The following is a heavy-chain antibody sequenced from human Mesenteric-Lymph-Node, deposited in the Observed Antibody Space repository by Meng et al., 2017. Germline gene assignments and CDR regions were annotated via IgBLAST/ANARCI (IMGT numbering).Heavy chain of an antibody. J-gene: IGHJ4*02. CDR1: GGSFSDYY. CDR2: IYHSGST. V-gene: IGHV4-34*02. D-gene: IGHD6-19*01. CDR3: ARVGQWLPIDY. Sequence: QGQLQQWGAGLLKPSETPSLTGAVYGGSFSDYYWTWIRQPPGKGLEWIGEIYHSGSTNYNPSLKSRVTISVDKSKNQFSLNLSSVTAADTAVYYCARVGQWLPIDYWGQGTLVTVSS.